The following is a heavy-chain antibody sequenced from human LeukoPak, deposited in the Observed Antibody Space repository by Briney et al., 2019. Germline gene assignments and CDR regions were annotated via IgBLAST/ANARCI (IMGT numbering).Heavy chain of an antibody. Sequence: GGSLRLSCAASGFTFSSYAMSWVRQAPGKGLEWVSAISGSGGSTYYADSVKGRFTISRDNSKNTLYLRMNSLRAEDTAVYYCAKATVTTKGLYYFDYWGQGTLVTVSS. CDR3: AKATVTTKGLYYFDY. J-gene: IGHJ4*02. V-gene: IGHV3-23*01. CDR1: GFTFSSYA. D-gene: IGHD4-17*01. CDR2: ISGSGGST.